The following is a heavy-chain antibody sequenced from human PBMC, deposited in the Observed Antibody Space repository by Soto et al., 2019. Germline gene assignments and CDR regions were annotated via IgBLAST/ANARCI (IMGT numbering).Heavy chain of an antibody. CDR2: ISYDGSNK. CDR3: ARPDYYGSGSYYNY. V-gene: IGHV3-30-3*01. D-gene: IGHD3-10*01. Sequence: GESLKISCAASGFTFSSYAMHWVRQAPGKGLEWVAVISYDGSNKYYADSVKGRFTISRDNSKNTLYLQMNSLRAEDTAVYYCARPDYYGSGSYYNYWGQGTLVTVSS. J-gene: IGHJ4*02. CDR1: GFTFSSYA.